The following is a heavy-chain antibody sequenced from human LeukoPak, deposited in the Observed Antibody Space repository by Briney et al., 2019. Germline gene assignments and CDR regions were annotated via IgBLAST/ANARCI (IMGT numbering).Heavy chain of an antibody. V-gene: IGHV4-4*02. CDR3: LYSSSWKNRDY. CDR1: GGSISSNNW. Sequence: PSGTLSLTCAVSGGSISSNNWWGWVRQPPGKGLEWIGEIYHSGSTNYNPSLKSRVTISVDKSKNQFSLKLSSVTAADTAVYYCLYSSSWKNRDYWGQGTLVTVSS. J-gene: IGHJ4*02. CDR2: IYHSGST. D-gene: IGHD6-13*01.